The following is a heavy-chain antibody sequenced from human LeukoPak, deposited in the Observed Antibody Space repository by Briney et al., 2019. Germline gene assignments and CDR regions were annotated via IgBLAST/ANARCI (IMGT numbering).Heavy chain of an antibody. CDR1: GFTFSSYW. V-gene: IGHV3-74*01. CDR2: INTDGSST. J-gene: IGHJ3*02. Sequence: GGSLRLSCAASGFTFSSYWMHWVRQAPGKGLVWVSRINTDGSSTSYADSVKGRFTISRDNAKNTLYLQMNSLRAEDTAVYKCAKGIGAAAAGALDIWGQGTMVTVSS. D-gene: IGHD6-13*01. CDR3: AKGIGAAAAGALDI.